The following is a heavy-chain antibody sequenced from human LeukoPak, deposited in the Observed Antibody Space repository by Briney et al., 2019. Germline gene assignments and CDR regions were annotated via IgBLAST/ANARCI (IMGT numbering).Heavy chain of an antibody. CDR3: ARGEQLAQTYYFDY. D-gene: IGHD6-13*01. Sequence: GGTLRLSCAASGFTFSSYGMSWVRQTPGKGLEWVSGFSDKTTYYADSVKGQFTISRDNSKNTLYLQMNSLRAEDTAVYYCARGEQLAQTYYFDYWGQGTLVAVSS. V-gene: IGHV3-23*01. J-gene: IGHJ4*02. CDR2: FSDKTT. CDR1: GFTFSSYG.